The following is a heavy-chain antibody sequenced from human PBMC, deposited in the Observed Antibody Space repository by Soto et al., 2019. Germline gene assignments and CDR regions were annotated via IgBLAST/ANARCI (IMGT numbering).Heavy chain of an antibody. CDR2: ISGSGGST. V-gene: IGHV3-23*01. D-gene: IGHD6-13*01. CDR1: GFTFSSYA. CDR3: AKIPHSSSWYLDAFDI. J-gene: IGHJ3*02. Sequence: EVQLLESGGGLVQPGGSLRLSCAASGFTFSSYAMSWVRQAPGKGLEWVSAISGSGGSTYYADSVKGRFTISRDNSKNTLYLQLNSLRAEDTAVYYCAKIPHSSSWYLDAFDIWGQGKMVTGSS.